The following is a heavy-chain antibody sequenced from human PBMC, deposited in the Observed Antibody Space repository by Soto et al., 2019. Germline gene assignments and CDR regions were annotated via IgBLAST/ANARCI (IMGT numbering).Heavy chain of an antibody. Sequence: GGSLRLSCAASGFTFSSYDMHWVRQATGKGLEWVSAIGTAGDTYYPGSVKGRFTISRENAKNSLYLQMNSLRAGDTAVYYCARGEVYYYYMDVWGKGTTVTVSS. CDR1: GFTFSSYD. CDR2: IGTAGDT. J-gene: IGHJ6*03. V-gene: IGHV3-13*01. CDR3: ARGEVYYYYMDV.